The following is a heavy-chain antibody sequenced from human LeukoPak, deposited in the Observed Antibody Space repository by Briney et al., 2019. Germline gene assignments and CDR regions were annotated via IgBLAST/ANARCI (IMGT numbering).Heavy chain of an antibody. V-gene: IGHV4-34*01. CDR2: INHSGST. J-gene: IGHJ4*02. Sequence: SETLSLTCAVYGGSLSGYYWSWVRQPPGKGLEWIGEINHSGSTNYTPSLKSRVTISVDTSKNQFSLKLSSVTAADTAVYYCARQAVIEPHKFDYWGQGTLVTVSS. D-gene: IGHD1-14*01. CDR1: GGSLSGYY. CDR3: ARQAVIEPHKFDY.